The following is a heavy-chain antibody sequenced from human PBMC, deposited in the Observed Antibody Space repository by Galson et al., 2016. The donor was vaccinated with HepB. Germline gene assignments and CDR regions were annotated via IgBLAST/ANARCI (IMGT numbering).Heavy chain of an antibody. V-gene: IGHV3-21*04. CDR3: AREPGADV. CDR1: GFTFNTYS. D-gene: IGHD1-26*01. CDR2: ISGTSTYI. Sequence: SLRLSCAASGFTFNTYSMHWVRQAPGKGLEWVSSISGTSTYIYYADSVKGRFTISRDNAKNSLYLQMNSLSVDDTAVYFCAREPGADVWGQGTTVIVSS. J-gene: IGHJ6*02.